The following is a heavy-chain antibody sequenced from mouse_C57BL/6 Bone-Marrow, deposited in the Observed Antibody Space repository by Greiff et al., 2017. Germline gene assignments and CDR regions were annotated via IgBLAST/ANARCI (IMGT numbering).Heavy chain of an antibody. D-gene: IGHD6-1*01. Sequence: VQLQQPGAELVKPGASVKLSCKASGYTFTSYWMKWVKQRPGQGLEWIGELDPSDRNTNYNQKFKGKAKLTVDTSSSTSYMQCSSRTSEDSAVYYCAMRSPYFDDWGQGTTLTVSS. CDR3: AMRSPYFDD. CDR1: GYTFTSYW. J-gene: IGHJ2*01. CDR2: LDPSDRNT. V-gene: IGHV1-50*01.